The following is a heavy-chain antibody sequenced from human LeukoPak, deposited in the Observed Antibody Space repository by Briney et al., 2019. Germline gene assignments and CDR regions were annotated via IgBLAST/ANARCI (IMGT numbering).Heavy chain of an antibody. J-gene: IGHJ6*03. CDR1: GGSISSGSYY. V-gene: IGHV4-61*02. D-gene: IGHD3-10*01. CDR3: AREYYYGSGRRYYYYYYYMDV. Sequence: SETLSLTCTVSGGSISSGSYYWRWLRQPAGTGLEWVGRIYTSGSTNYNPSLKSRVTISVDTPKNQFSLKLSSVTAADTAVYYCAREYYYGSGRRYYYYYYYMDVWGKGTTVTISS. CDR2: IYTSGST.